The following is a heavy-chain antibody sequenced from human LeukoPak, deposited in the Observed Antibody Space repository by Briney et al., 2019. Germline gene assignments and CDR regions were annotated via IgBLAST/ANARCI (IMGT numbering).Heavy chain of an antibody. CDR3: ARYSGHNSFDY. V-gene: IGHV1-69*04. CDR1: GGTFSSYA. D-gene: IGHD5-12*01. CDR2: IIPIFGIA. J-gene: IGHJ4*02. Sequence: SVKVSCKASGGTFSSYAISWVRQAPGQGLEWMGRIIPIFGIANYAQKFQGRVTITADKSTSTAYMELSSLRSEDTAVYYCARYSGHNSFDYWGQGTLVTVSS.